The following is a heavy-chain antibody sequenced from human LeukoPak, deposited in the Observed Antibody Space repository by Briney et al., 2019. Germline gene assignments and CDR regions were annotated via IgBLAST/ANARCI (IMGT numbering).Heavy chain of an antibody. D-gene: IGHD4-23*01. V-gene: IGHV4-59*08. CDR2: IDYSGST. Sequence: SETLCLTSTLPLDSLTPHFWSSIPEPPGKGLEWIGYIDYSGSTAYNPSLNGRVAVSLDASKNQFSLKLRSVTAADTAVYYCARLNGGNWGPGILVTVSS. CDR1: LDSLTPHF. J-gene: IGHJ4*02. CDR3: ARLNGGN.